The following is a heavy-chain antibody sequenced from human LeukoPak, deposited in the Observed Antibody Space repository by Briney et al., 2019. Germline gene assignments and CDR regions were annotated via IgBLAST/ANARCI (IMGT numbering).Heavy chain of an antibody. V-gene: IGHV5-51*01. D-gene: IGHD5-12*01. Sequence: GESLKISCKGSGYNFTSYWIGWVRQMPGKGLEWMGIIYPGDSETRYSPSFQGQVTMSADKSISTAYLQRSSLKASDTAMYYCARIESGYDYGAYGMDVWGQGTTVTVSS. J-gene: IGHJ6*02. CDR3: ARIESGYDYGAYGMDV. CDR2: IYPGDSET. CDR1: GYNFTSYW.